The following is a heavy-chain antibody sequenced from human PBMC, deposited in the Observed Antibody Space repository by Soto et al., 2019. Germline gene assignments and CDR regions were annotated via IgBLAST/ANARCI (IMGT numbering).Heavy chain of an antibody. CDR2: ISGSGGST. Sequence: GESLKISCAASGFTFSSYAMSWVRQAPGKGLEWVSAISGSGGSTYYADSVKGRFTISRDNSKNTLYLQMNSLRAEDTAVYYCAKGPLGYCSGGSCFNYYYYYYMDVWGKGTTVTVSS. CDR3: AKGPLGYCSGGSCFNYYYYYYMDV. J-gene: IGHJ6*03. CDR1: GFTFSSYA. D-gene: IGHD2-15*01. V-gene: IGHV3-23*01.